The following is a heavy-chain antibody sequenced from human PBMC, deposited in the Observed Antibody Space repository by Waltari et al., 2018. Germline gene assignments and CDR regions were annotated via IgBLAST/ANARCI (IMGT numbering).Heavy chain of an antibody. Sequence: EVQLVESGGGLVQPGGSLILSCAASGFTFSSYEMHWFRQAPGKGLEWVSYISSRGSTIYYADSVKGRFTISRDNAKNSLYLQMNSLRAEDTAVYYCARVVTGTWYYYGMDVWGQGTTVTVSS. V-gene: IGHV3-48*03. D-gene: IGHD1-20*01. CDR2: ISSRGSTI. CDR1: GFTFSSYE. CDR3: ARVVTGTWYYYGMDV. J-gene: IGHJ6*02.